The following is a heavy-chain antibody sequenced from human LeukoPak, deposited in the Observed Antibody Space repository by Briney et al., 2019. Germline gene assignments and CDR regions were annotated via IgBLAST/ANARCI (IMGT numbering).Heavy chain of an antibody. CDR2: IYTSGRT. CDR1: GGSISSYY. J-gene: IGHJ4*02. Sequence: SETLSLTCTFSGGSISSYYWSGIRQPPGKGLEWIGYIYTSGRTNYNPSLKSRVTISVDTSKNQFSLKLSSVTAADTAVYYCARVTGTKAFDYWGQGTLVTVSS. D-gene: IGHD1-20*01. V-gene: IGHV4-4*09. CDR3: ARVTGTKAFDY.